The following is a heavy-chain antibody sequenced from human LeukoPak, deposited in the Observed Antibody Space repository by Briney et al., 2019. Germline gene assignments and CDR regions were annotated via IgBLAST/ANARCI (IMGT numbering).Heavy chain of an antibody. CDR1: GFSVSGYW. J-gene: IGHJ4*02. Sequence: GGSLRLSCAVSGFSVSGYWKTWVRQAPGKGLEWVANIKQDGSEKNHVDSVKGRFTISRDNAENSLFLQMNSLRVEDTAVYYCAREWQGGIAAAGTRIEGDYWGQRILVAVSS. CDR3: AREWQGGIAAAGTRIEGDY. V-gene: IGHV3-7*01. CDR2: IKQDGSEK. D-gene: IGHD6-13*01.